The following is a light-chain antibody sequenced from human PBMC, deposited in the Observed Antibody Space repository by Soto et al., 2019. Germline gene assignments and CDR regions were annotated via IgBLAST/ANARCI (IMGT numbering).Light chain of an antibody. CDR2: KTS. V-gene: IGKV1-5*03. CDR3: QQYNTYS. CDR1: QSLNSW. Sequence: DIQMTQSPSTLSASVGDRVSITCRASQSLNSWLAWYQQKPGKAPKLLIYKTSTLESGVPSRLSGSGSGTEFTLTISNLQPDDFATYYCQQYNTYSFGQGTKLEIK. J-gene: IGKJ2*01.